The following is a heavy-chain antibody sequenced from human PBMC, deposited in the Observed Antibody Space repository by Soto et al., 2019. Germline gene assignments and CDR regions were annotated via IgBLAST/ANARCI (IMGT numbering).Heavy chain of an antibody. D-gene: IGHD2-2*01. CDR3: AREGRDIVVVPAATLLDYHYYYMDV. Sequence: SETLSLTCTVSGGSISSGGYYWSWIRQHPGKGLEWIGYIYYSGSTYYNPSLKSRVTISVDTSKNQFSLKLSSVTAADTAVYYCAREGRDIVVVPAATLLDYHYYYMDVWGKGTTVTVSS. J-gene: IGHJ6*03. CDR2: IYYSGST. V-gene: IGHV4-31*03. CDR1: GGSISSGGYY.